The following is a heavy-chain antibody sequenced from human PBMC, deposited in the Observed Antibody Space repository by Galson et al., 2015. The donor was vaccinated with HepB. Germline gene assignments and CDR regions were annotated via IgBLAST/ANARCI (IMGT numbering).Heavy chain of an antibody. D-gene: IGHD3-22*01. CDR2: IVVGSGNT. CDR1: GFTFTSSA. V-gene: IGHV1-58*01. Sequence: SVKVSCKASGFTFTSSAVQWVRQARGQRLEWIGWIVVGSGNTNYAQKFQERVTITRDMSTSTAYMELSSLRSEDTAVYYCAADPTDYYDSSGPSHTDYYYYYYGMDVWGQGTTVTVSS. J-gene: IGHJ6*02. CDR3: AADPTDYYDSSGPSHTDYYYYYYGMDV.